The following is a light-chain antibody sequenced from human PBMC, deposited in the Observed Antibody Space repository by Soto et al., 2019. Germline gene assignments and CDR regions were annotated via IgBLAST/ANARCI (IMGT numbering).Light chain of an antibody. CDR3: QQGYSTPQT. Sequence: DIQMTQSPSSLSASVGDRVTITCRASQSVSIYLNWYQQKPGRGPSLLMYSASTLQSGVPSRFSGSGSGTEFTLTISSLQPEDFATYFCQQGYSTPQTFGGGTKEDIK. V-gene: IGKV1-39*01. J-gene: IGKJ4*01. CDR1: QSVSIY. CDR2: SAS.